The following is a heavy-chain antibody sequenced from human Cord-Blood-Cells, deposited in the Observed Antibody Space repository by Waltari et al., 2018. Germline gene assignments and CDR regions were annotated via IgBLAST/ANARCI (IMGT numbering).Heavy chain of an antibody. Sequence: QVQLVESGGGVVQPGRSLRLSCAASGFTFSSYAMPWVRQAPGKGRGGVSVISYNGSDKYYADSVKSRFTISRDNSKNTLYLQMNSLRAEDTAVYYCARDIDAFDIWGQGTMVTVSS. V-gene: IGHV3-30-3*01. CDR1: GFTFSSYA. CDR3: ARDIDAFDI. J-gene: IGHJ3*02. CDR2: ISYNGSDK.